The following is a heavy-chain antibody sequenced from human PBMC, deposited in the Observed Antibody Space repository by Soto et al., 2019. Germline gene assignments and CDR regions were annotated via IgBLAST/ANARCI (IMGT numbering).Heavy chain of an antibody. CDR3: ALTPTN. V-gene: IGHV4-31*01. CDR1: GGSISSGGYY. CDR2: VYYIGST. D-gene: IGHD5-12*01. Sequence: QVQLQESGPGLVKPSQTLSLTCTVSGGSISSGGYYWSWIRQHPGKGLEWIGYVYYIGSTYYNPSLKNQATPTPDTPKSQSSLKLSSGTSANTAVDYGALTPTNWGQGTLVTVSS. J-gene: IGHJ4*02.